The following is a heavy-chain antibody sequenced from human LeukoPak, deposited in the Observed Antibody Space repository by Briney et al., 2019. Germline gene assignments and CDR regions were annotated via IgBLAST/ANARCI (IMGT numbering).Heavy chain of an antibody. J-gene: IGHJ4*02. D-gene: IGHD6-19*01. Sequence: ASVKVSCKASGYTFTGYYMHWVRQAPGQGLEWMGWINPNRGGTNYAQKFQGWVTMTRDTSISTAYMELSRLRSDDTAVYYCARVDGYSSGWYGGGFDYWGQGTLVTVSS. CDR2: INPNRGGT. V-gene: IGHV1-2*04. CDR1: GYTFTGYY. CDR3: ARVDGYSSGWYGGGFDY.